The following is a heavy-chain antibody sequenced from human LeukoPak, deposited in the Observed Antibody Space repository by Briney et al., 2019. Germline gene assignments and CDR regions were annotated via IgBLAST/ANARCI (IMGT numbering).Heavy chain of an antibody. CDR3: ARGRNIEMTTMSGGSDY. CDR2: LNPNSGDT. J-gene: IGHJ4*02. Sequence: ASVKVSCKASGYTFTDYYMHWVRQAPGQGLEGMGWLNPNSGDTNYAQKFQGRVSMTRVTSISTAYMDLSDLRSDDTAVYYCARGRNIEMTTMSGGSDYWGQGTLVTVSS. V-gene: IGHV1-2*02. CDR1: GYTFTDYY. D-gene: IGHD5-24*01.